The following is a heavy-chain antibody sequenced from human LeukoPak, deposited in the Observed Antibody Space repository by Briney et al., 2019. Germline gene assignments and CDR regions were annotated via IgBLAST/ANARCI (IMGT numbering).Heavy chain of an antibody. V-gene: IGHV4-4*09. CDR3: ARGLRYFDWSKTTNAIDI. Sequence: SETLSLTCAVYGGSFSGYYWSWIRQPPGKGLEWIGYIYTSGSTNYNPSLKSRVTISVDTSKNQFSLKLSSVTAADTAVYYCARGLRYFDWSKTTNAIDIWGQGTMVTVSS. CDR2: IYTSGST. D-gene: IGHD3-9*01. J-gene: IGHJ3*02. CDR1: GGSFSGYY.